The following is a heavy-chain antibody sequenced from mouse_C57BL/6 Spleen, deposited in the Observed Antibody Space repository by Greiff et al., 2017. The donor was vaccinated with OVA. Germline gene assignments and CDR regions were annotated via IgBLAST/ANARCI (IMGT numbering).Heavy chain of an antibody. D-gene: IGHD2-3*01. J-gene: IGHJ2*01. CDR1: GFNIKDYY. CDR2: IDPEDGET. CDR3: AVVTTGHVDY. V-gene: IGHV14-2*01. Sequence: EVQLVESGAELVKPGASVKLSCTASGFNIKDYYMPWVKQRTEQGLEWIGRIDPEDGETKYAPKFQGKATITADTSSNTAYLQLSSLTSEDTAVYYWAVVTTGHVDYWGQGTTLTVSS.